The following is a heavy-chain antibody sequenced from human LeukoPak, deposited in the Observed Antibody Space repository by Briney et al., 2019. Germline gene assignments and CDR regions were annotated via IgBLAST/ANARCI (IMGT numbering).Heavy chain of an antibody. CDR3: ARLSGSYRELVRPLDY. CDR1: GYSISSGYY. V-gene: IGHV4-38-2*01. Sequence: SETLSLTCAVSGYSISSGYYWGWIRQPPGKGLEWIGSIYHSGSTYYNPSLKSRVTISVDTSKNQFSLKLSSVTAADTAVYYCARLSGSYRELVRPLDYWGQGTLVTVSS. J-gene: IGHJ4*02. CDR2: IYHSGST. D-gene: IGHD1-26*01.